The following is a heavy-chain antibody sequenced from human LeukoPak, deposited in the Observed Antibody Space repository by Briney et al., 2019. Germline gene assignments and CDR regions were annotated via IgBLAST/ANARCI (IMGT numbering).Heavy chain of an antibody. Sequence: SQTLSLTCTVSGGSISSGGYYWSWIRQHPGKGLVWIGYIYYSGSTYYNPSLKSRVTISVDTSKNQFSLKLSSVTAADTAVYYCARVVVPAAMGWVDYWGQGTLVTVSS. CDR1: GGSISSGGYY. J-gene: IGHJ4*02. CDR2: IYYSGST. V-gene: IGHV4-31*03. CDR3: ARVVVPAAMGWVDY. D-gene: IGHD2-2*01.